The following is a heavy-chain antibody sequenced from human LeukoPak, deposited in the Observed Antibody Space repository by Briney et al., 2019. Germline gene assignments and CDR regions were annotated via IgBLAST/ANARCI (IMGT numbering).Heavy chain of an antibody. CDR2: INPSGGST. Sequence: GASVKVSCKASGYTFTSYYMHWVRQAPGQGLEWMGIINPSGGSTSYAQKFQGRVTMTRDTSTSTVYMELSSLRSEDTAVYYCARGSTLRYFDWLLTTPFDYWGQGTLVTVSS. CDR3: ARGSTLRYFDWLLTTPFDY. V-gene: IGHV1-46*01. CDR1: GYTFTSYY. J-gene: IGHJ4*02. D-gene: IGHD3-9*01.